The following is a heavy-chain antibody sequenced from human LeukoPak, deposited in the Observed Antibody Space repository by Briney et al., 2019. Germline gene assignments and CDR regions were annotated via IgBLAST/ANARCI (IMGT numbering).Heavy chain of an antibody. CDR2: IREDGSEK. J-gene: IGHJ4*02. CDR1: GFTFSSYG. Sequence: QPGGTLRLSCAASGFTFSSYGMSWVRQAPGKGLEWVANIREDGSEKYYVGSLKGRFTISRDNAKNSLYLQMNSLRAEDTAVYYCARLLKTYDYVWGSYGFDYWGQGTLVTVSS. D-gene: IGHD3-16*01. V-gene: IGHV3-7*01. CDR3: ARLLKTYDYVWGSYGFDY.